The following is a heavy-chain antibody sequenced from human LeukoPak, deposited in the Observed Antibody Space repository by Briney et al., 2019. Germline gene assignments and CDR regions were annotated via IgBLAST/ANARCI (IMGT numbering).Heavy chain of an antibody. V-gene: IGHV4-59*01. CDR1: GGSISSYY. Sequence: SETLSLTCTVSGGSISSYYWSWIRQPPGKGLEWIGYIYYSGSTNFNPSLKSRVTISVDTSKNQFSPKLSAVTAADTAVYYCARGYCSGGSCYYIDYWGQGTLVTVSS. CDR2: IYYSGST. J-gene: IGHJ4*02. D-gene: IGHD2-15*01. CDR3: ARGYCSGGSCYYIDY.